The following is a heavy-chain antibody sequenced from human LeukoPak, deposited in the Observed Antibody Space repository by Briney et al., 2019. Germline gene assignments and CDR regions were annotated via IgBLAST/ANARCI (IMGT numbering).Heavy chain of an antibody. Sequence: GGSLRLSCAASGFTFSNYAMHWVRQAPGKGLEWVSLISYDGSNKYYADSVKGRFTISRDNSKNSLYLQMNSLRAEDTAVYYCAELGITMIGGVWGKGTTVTISS. CDR3: AELGITMIGGV. CDR1: GFTFSNYA. J-gene: IGHJ6*04. V-gene: IGHV3-30*04. D-gene: IGHD3-10*02. CDR2: ISYDGSNK.